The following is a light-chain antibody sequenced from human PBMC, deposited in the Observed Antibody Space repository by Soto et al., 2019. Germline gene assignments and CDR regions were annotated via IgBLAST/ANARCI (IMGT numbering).Light chain of an antibody. Sequence: DIQMTQSPSPLSASVGDRVTITCRASQNINNYLNWYQHKPGKAPKLLIYTASSLQSGVPSRFSGSGSGTDFTLTISSLQPEDFATYYCLQSYNNPSFGQGTKLEFK. V-gene: IGKV1-39*01. CDR2: TAS. CDR1: QNINNY. CDR3: LQSYNNPS. J-gene: IGKJ2*01.